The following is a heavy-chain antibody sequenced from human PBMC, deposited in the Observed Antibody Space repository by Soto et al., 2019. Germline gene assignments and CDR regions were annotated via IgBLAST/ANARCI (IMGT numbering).Heavy chain of an antibody. CDR1: GFTFSNAW. D-gene: IGHD1-7*01. CDR3: TTRLTGTTTTPDY. J-gene: IGHJ4*02. CDR2: IKSKTDGGTT. V-gene: IGHV3-15*07. Sequence: GGSLRLSCAASGFTFSNAWMNWVRQAPGKGLEWVGRIKSKTDGGTTDYAAPVKGRFTISRDDSKNTLYLQMNSLKTEDTAVYYCTTRLTGTTTTPDYWGRGTLVTVSS.